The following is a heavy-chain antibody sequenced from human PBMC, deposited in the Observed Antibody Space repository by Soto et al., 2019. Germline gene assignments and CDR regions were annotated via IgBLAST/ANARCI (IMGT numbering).Heavy chain of an antibody. V-gene: IGHV3-33*01. Sequence: PGGSLRLSCEASGFNFRSKDMHWVRQAPGKGLDWVATIRNDGSVKDYADSVKGRFTISRDNSKNTLYLEMNTLRAEDTALYYCASKTIDDFDYWGQGTRVTVSS. CDR1: GFNFRSKD. J-gene: IGHJ4*02. CDR2: IRNDGSVK. D-gene: IGHD3-3*01. CDR3: ASKTIDDFDY.